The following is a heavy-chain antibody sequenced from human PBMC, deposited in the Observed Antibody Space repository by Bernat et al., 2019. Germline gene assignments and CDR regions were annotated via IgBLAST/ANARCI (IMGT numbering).Heavy chain of an antibody. CDR3: AGHVSSWRYYYYYMDV. Sequence: QLQLQESGPGLVKPSETLSLTCTVSGGSISSSSYYWGWIRQPPGKGLEWIGSIYYSGSTYYNPSLKSQVTISVDTSKNQFSLKLSSVTAADTAVYYGAGHVSSWRYYYYYMDVWGKGTTVTVSS. CDR2: IYYSGST. CDR1: GGSISSSSYY. J-gene: IGHJ6*03. V-gene: IGHV4-39*01. D-gene: IGHD6-13*01.